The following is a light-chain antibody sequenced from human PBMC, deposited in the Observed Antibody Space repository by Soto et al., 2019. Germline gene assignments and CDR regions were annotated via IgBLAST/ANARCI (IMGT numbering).Light chain of an antibody. CDR2: AAS. CDR3: QQYGSSPHA. V-gene: IGKV3-20*01. CDR1: QSVTSNY. Sequence: EIVLTQSPGTLSLSPGERATLSCRASQSVTSNYLVWYQQKPGQAPRLLIYAASSRATGIPDRFSGSGSGTDFTLSISRLEPEDFEVYYCQQYGSSPHAFGGGTKVEIK. J-gene: IGKJ4*01.